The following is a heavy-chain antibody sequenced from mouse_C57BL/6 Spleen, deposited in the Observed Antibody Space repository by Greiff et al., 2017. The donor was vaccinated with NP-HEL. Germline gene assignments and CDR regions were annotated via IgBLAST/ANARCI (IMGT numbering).Heavy chain of an antibody. Sequence: VQLQQSGAELVKPGASVKLSCTASGFNIKDYYMHWVKQRTEQGLEWIGRIDPEDGETKYAPKFQGNATITADTSSNTAYLQLSSLTSEDTAVYYCAPYGNPEGFAYWGQGTLVTVSA. CDR2: IDPEDGET. J-gene: IGHJ3*01. D-gene: IGHD2-1*01. CDR1: GFNIKDYY. CDR3: APYGNPEGFAY. V-gene: IGHV14-2*01.